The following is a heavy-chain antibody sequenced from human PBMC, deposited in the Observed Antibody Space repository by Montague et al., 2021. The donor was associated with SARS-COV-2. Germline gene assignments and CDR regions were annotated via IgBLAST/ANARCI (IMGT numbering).Heavy chain of an antibody. D-gene: IGHD2-21*01. CDR3: ARTTPAVMAFDY. CDR2: IDWDDDK. Sequence: PALVKPTQTLTLTCTFSGFSLSTSGMCVSWIRQPPGKALEWLARIDWDDDKYYSTSPKTRLTISKDTSKNRVVLTMTNMDPVDTATYYCARTTPAVMAFDYWGQGTLVTVSS. CDR1: GFSLSTSGMC. J-gene: IGHJ4*02. V-gene: IGHV2-70*11.